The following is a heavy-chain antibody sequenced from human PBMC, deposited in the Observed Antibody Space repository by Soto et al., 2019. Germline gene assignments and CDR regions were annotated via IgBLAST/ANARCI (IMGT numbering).Heavy chain of an antibody. D-gene: IGHD6-13*01. J-gene: IGHJ5*02. CDR1: GGSISSGGYY. Sequence: QVQLQESGPGLVKPSQTLSLTCTVSGGSISSGGYYWSWIRQHPGKGLEWIGYSYYSGSTYYNPSLKSRVTISVDTSKNQFSLKLSSVTAADTAVYYCARASQGIAAAGTWNWFDPWGQGTLVTVSS. CDR3: ARASQGIAAAGTWNWFDP. V-gene: IGHV4-31*03. CDR2: SYYSGST.